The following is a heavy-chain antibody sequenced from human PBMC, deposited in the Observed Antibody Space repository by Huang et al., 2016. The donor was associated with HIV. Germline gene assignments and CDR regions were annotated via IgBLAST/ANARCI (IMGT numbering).Heavy chain of an antibody. J-gene: IGHJ6*02. CDR2: ITNSGDRT. V-gene: IGHV3-23*01. CDR1: GLTFSTFA. Sequence: VQLLESGGGLVQPGGSLRLSCAASGLTFSTFAMGWVRQAPGKGLEWVSTITNSGDRTYFADSVKGRFAISRDNSQSTLFLQTNSLRVDDTAVYYCVKMDYADTDPISCLDVWGQGTTVTVSS. D-gene: IGHD4-17*01. CDR3: VKMDYADTDPISCLDV.